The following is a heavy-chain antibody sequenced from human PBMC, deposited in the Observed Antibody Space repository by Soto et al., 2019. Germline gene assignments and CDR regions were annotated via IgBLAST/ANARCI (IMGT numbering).Heavy chain of an antibody. Sequence: EVQLVQSGAEVKKPGESLKISCKGSGYSFTTYWIGWVRQMPGKGLEWMGIIFPGDGETRYSPSFQGQVSISVDKSINTAYLQLTSLKASDTAMYYCARARLTTVTTDDAFDIWGQGTMVTVSS. CDR1: GYSFTTYW. CDR3: ARARLTTVTTDDAFDI. D-gene: IGHD4-17*01. V-gene: IGHV5-51*03. J-gene: IGHJ3*02. CDR2: IFPGDGET.